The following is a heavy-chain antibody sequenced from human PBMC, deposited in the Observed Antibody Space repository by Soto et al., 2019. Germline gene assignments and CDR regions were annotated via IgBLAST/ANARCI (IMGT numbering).Heavy chain of an antibody. D-gene: IGHD3-3*01. V-gene: IGHV4-39*01. CDR3: ARHAAAMITIFGVPGDYYYMDV. J-gene: IGHJ6*03. CDR1: GGSISSSSYY. Sequence: QLQLQESGPGLVKPSETLSLTCTVSGGSISSSSYYWGWIRQPPGKVLEWIGSIYYSGSTYYNPSLKSRVTISVDTSKNQFSLKLSSVTAADTAVYYCARHAAAMITIFGVPGDYYYMDVWGKGTTVTVSS. CDR2: IYYSGST.